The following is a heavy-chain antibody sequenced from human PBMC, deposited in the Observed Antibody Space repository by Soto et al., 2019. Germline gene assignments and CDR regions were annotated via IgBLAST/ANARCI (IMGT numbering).Heavy chain of an antibody. J-gene: IGHJ6*02. CDR2: ISSRSIYI. CDR3: AREEVSRPNTYHGLDF. V-gene: IGHV3-21*01. Sequence: EVQLVESGGGLVKPGGSLRLSCAASGFTFNTYTMNWVRQAPGKGLEWVSSISSRSIYIYYADSVTGRFTISRDDARNSLYLQMNSLRAEDTAVYYCAREEVSRPNTYHGLDFWGQGTTVTVSS. CDR1: GFTFNTYT.